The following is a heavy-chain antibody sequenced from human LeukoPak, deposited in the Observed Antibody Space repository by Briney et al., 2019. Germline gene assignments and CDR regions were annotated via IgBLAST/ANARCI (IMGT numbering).Heavy chain of an antibody. J-gene: IGHJ4*02. Sequence: GGSLRLSCAASGFTFSSYAMHWVRQVPGKGLEWVAVISYDGSNKYYADPVKGRFTISRDNSKNTLYLQVNSLRAEDTAVYYCARDDWEYSSGYSPMDYWGQGTLVTVSS. V-gene: IGHV3-30-3*01. CDR3: ARDDWEYSSGYSPMDY. D-gene: IGHD3-22*01. CDR2: ISYDGSNK. CDR1: GFTFSSYA.